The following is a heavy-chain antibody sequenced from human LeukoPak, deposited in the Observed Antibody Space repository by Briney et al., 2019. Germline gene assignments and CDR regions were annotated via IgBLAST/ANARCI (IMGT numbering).Heavy chain of an antibody. CDR1: GFTFDDYA. V-gene: IGHV3-9*01. Sequence: GRSLRLSCAASGFTFDDYAMHWVRQAPGKGLEWVSGISWNSGSIGYADSVKGRFTISRDNAKNSLYLQMNSLRAEDTALYYCATGPYSSGWFFIDYWGQGTLVTVSS. CDR2: ISWNSGSI. D-gene: IGHD6-19*01. CDR3: ATGPYSSGWFFIDY. J-gene: IGHJ4*02.